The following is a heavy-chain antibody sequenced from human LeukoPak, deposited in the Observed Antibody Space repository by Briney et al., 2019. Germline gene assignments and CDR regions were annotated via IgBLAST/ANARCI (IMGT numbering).Heavy chain of an antibody. D-gene: IGHD3-10*01. J-gene: IGHJ5*02. CDR1: GGSFSGYY. CDR2: INHSGST. Sequence: PSETLPLTCAVNGGSFSGYYWSWIRLPPGKGQEWIGEINHSGSTNYNPSLKSRVTISVDTSKNQFSLKLSSVTAADTAVYYCARKYYYGSGSYYAPYNWFDPWGQGTLVTVSS. V-gene: IGHV4-34*01. CDR3: ARKYYYGSGSYYAPYNWFDP.